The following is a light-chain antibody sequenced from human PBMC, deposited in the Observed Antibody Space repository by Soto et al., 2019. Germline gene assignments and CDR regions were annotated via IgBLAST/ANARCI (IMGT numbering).Light chain of an antibody. Sequence: QSVLTQPPSVSGAPGQRVTISCTGSSSNIGAGYDVHWYQQLPGTAPKLLIYGNSNRPSGVPDRFSGSKSGTSASLAITGVQPADEADYYCQSYDTSLSGDYVFGTGTKVTVL. CDR1: SSNIGAGYD. CDR3: QSYDTSLSGDYV. CDR2: GNS. V-gene: IGLV1-40*01. J-gene: IGLJ1*01.